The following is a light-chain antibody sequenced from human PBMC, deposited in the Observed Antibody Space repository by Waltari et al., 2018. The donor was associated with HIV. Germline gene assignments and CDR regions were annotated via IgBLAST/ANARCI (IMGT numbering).Light chain of an antibody. Sequence: QSTLTQPAPVSGSPGQSITISCTGSPSAFRLSTFISCYQQHPGGVPKVIIYEVFSRPSVISSRFSGSRSANTSSLTISWLQPEDEADYYCASFTSNYTLIFGGGTKVTVL. V-gene: IGLV2-14*01. CDR1: PSAFRLSTF. CDR3: ASFTSNYTLI. CDR2: EVF. J-gene: IGLJ2*01.